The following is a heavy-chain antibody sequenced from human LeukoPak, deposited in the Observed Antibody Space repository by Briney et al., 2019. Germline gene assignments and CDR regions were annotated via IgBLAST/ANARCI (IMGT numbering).Heavy chain of an antibody. D-gene: IGHD6-13*01. Sequence: ASVKVSCKASGYTFTGYYMHWVPQAPGQGLEWMGWINPNSGGTNYAQTFQGRVTMTRDTSISTAYVELSRLRSDDTAVYYCARLSIAAAGTLGDYWGQGTLVTVSS. CDR1: GYTFTGYY. J-gene: IGHJ4*02. CDR2: INPNSGGT. CDR3: ARLSIAAAGTLGDY. V-gene: IGHV1-2*02.